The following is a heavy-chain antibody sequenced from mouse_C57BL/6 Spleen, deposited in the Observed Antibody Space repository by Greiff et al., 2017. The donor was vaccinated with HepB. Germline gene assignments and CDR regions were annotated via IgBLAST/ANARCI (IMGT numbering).Heavy chain of an antibody. D-gene: IGHD2-3*01. CDR1: GYSITSGYY. CDR3: ARAGNDGYLDV. Sequence: ESGPGLVKPSQSLSLTCSVTGYSITSGYYWNWIRQFPGNKLEWMGYISYDGSNNYNPSLKNRISITRDTSKNQFFLKLNSVTTEDTATYYCARAGNDGYLDVWGTGTTVTVSS. J-gene: IGHJ1*03. CDR2: ISYDGSN. V-gene: IGHV3-6*01.